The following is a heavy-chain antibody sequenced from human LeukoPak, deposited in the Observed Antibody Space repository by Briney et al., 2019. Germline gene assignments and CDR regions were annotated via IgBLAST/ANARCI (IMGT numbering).Heavy chain of an antibody. CDR2: ISSSGSTI. CDR3: ARSSSRYCSGGSCYSGVLGYFDY. Sequence: GGSLRLSCAASGFTFSSYEMNWVRQAPRKGLEWVSYISSSGSTIYYADSVKGRFTISRDNAKNSLYLQMNSLRAEDTAVYYCARSSSRYCSGGSCYSGVLGYFDYWGQGTLVTVSS. D-gene: IGHD2-15*01. V-gene: IGHV3-48*03. J-gene: IGHJ4*02. CDR1: GFTFSSYE.